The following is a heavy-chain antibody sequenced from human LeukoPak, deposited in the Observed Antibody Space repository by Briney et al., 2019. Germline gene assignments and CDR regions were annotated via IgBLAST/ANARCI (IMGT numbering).Heavy chain of an antibody. J-gene: IGHJ4*02. Sequence: GGSLRLSCAASGFTFSSYGMHWVRQAPGKGLEWVAVISYDGSNKYYADSVKGRFTISRDNSKNTLYLQMNSLRAEDTAVYYCAGITMIWGGQNPFLDYWGQGTLVTVSS. D-gene: IGHD3-10*01. CDR2: ISYDGSNK. CDR3: AGITMIWGGQNPFLDY. V-gene: IGHV3-30*03. CDR1: GFTFSSYG.